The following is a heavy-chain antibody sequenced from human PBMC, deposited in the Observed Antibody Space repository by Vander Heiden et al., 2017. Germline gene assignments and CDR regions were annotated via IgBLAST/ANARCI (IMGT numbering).Heavy chain of an antibody. Sequence: ELQLVESGGGLVQPRGSLRLSCAASGFTFSSYSMNWVRQAPGKGLEWVSYISSSSSTIYYADSVKGRFTISRDNAKNSLYLQMNSLRDEDTAVYYCARDSIRLRYFDWFCYFDYWGQGTLVTVSS. CDR2: ISSSSSTI. D-gene: IGHD3-9*01. J-gene: IGHJ4*02. V-gene: IGHV3-48*02. CDR3: ARDSIRLRYFDWFCYFDY. CDR1: GFTFSSYS.